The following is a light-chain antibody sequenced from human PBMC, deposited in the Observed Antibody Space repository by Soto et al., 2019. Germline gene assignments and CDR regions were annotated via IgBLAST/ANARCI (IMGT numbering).Light chain of an antibody. V-gene: IGLV2-14*01. Sequence: QSVLTQPASVSGSLGQSITISCSGTSSDIGTYDFVSWYQHLPGKAPKLIISEVSNRPSGVSDRFSGSKSGSVASLTISGLQADDEAEYFCISYKTDDTFLFGTGTKVTVL. CDR3: ISYKTDDTFL. CDR1: SSDIGTYDF. J-gene: IGLJ1*01. CDR2: EVS.